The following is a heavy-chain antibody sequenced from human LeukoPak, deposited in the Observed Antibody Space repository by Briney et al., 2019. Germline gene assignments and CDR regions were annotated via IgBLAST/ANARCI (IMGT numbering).Heavy chain of an antibody. J-gene: IGHJ4*02. Sequence: PSETLSLTCTVSGYSISSGYYWGWIRQPPGKGLEWIGYIYYSGSTNYNPSLKSRVTISVATSKNQFSLKLSSVTAADTAVYYCASLSGSYPYYFDYWGQGTLVTVSS. CDR3: ASLSGSYPYYFDY. D-gene: IGHD1-26*01. CDR1: GYSISSGYY. CDR2: IYYSGST. V-gene: IGHV4-38-2*02.